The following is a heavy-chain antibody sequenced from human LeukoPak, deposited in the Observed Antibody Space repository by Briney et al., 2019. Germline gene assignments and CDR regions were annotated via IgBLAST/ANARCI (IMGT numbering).Heavy chain of an antibody. Sequence: SETLSLTCTVSGGSISGYYWSWIRRPPGKGLEWIGYIDDSGNTNYSPSLKSQVTISVGRSKNQFSLKLNFVTSADTAVYYCATHPPKVCTGGSCTDYWGQGTLVTVSS. V-gene: IGHV4-59*01. CDR2: IDDSGNT. D-gene: IGHD2-15*01. CDR1: GGSISGYY. CDR3: ATHPPKVCTGGSCTDY. J-gene: IGHJ4*02.